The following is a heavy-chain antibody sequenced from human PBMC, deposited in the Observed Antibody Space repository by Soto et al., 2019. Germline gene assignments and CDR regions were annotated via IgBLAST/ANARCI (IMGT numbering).Heavy chain of an antibody. V-gene: IGHV3-33*01. J-gene: IGHJ4*02. D-gene: IGHD6-19*01. CDR2: IWYDGSNK. CDR3: AREGVVAGPQDF. CDR1: GFIFSNYG. Sequence: GGSLRLSCAASGFIFSNYGIHWVRQAPGKGLEWVALIWYDGSNKYYADSVKGRFIVSRDNTNNTVYLQLNRLTADDTAMYYYAREGVVAGPQDFWGPGTIVSVSA.